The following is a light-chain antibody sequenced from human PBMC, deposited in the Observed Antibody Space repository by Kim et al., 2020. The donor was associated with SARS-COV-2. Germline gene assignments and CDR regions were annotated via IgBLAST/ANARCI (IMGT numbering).Light chain of an antibody. Sequence: QSALTQPPSASGSPGQSVTISCTGTSSDVGLYNFVSWYQHHPGKAPKLIIYEVTKRPSGVPDRFSGSKSGNTASLTVSGRQAEDEADYYCHSYAGNNNLVFGGGTQLTVL. CDR2: EVT. J-gene: IGLJ3*02. CDR3: HSYAGNNNLV. V-gene: IGLV2-8*01. CDR1: SSDVGLYNF.